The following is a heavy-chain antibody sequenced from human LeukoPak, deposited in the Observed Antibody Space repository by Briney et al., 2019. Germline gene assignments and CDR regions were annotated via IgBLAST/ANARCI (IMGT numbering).Heavy chain of an antibody. J-gene: IGHJ3*02. V-gene: IGHV4-59*08. D-gene: IGHD3-10*01. Sequence: PSETQSLTCTVHGGSISSSYCSWIRQPPGKGLEWIGHIYYSGSTNYNPSLKCRVTISVDTPKSQFSLKLSSVTAADTAVYYCASHYFDDAFDIWGQGTMVTVSS. CDR2: IYYSGST. CDR1: GGSISSSY. CDR3: ASHYFDDAFDI.